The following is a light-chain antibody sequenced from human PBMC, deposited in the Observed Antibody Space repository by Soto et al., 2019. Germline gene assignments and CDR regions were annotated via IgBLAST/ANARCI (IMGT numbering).Light chain of an antibody. CDR2: DAS. CDR3: QQRTNWSWT. CDR1: QGVSSY. V-gene: IGKV3-11*01. Sequence: VLTQSPATLSLSPGEIATLSFRASQGVSSYLAWYQQKAGQAPRLLIYDASTRAPVIPDRFSGSGSGTDFTLTISSLEPEDVAVYYCQQRTNWSWTFGQGTNVEIK. J-gene: IGKJ1*01.